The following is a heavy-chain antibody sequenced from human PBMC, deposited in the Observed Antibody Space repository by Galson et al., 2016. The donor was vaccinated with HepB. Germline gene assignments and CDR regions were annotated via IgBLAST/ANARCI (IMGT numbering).Heavy chain of an antibody. J-gene: IGHJ4*02. V-gene: IGHV5-51*01. Sequence: QSGAEVKKSGESLKISCRGSGYSFTSYWIGWVRQMPGKGLEWMAILDPSDSDTRFNPSFQGQVTISTDKAIRTAYLPLHSLKASDTAMYYCARLGEAMPYAPFDYWGPGTLVTVSS. CDR3: ARLGEAMPYAPFDY. CDR1: GYSFTSYW. D-gene: IGHD2-8*01. CDR2: LDPSDSDT.